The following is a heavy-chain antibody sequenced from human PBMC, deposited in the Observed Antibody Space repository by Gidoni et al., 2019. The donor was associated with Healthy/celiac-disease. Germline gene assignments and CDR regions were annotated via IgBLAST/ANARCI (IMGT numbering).Heavy chain of an antibody. Sequence: QLQLQESGPGLVKLSETLSLTRTVSGGPISSSSYYWGWIRQPPGKGLGWIGSIYYSGSTYYNPSLKRRVTISVDTSKNQFSLKLSSVTAADTAVYYCARDHADYDILTGYYTVWFDPWGQGTLVTVSS. CDR1: GGPISSSSYY. CDR2: IYYSGST. J-gene: IGHJ5*02. CDR3: ARDHADYDILTGYYTVWFDP. D-gene: IGHD3-9*01. V-gene: IGHV4-39*07.